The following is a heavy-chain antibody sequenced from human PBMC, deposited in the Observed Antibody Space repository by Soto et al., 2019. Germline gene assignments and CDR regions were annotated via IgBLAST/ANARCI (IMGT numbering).Heavy chain of an antibody. Sequence: QVQLVESGGGVVQPGRSLRLSCAASGFTFSSYAMHWVRQAPGKGLEWVAVISYDGSNKYYADSVKGRFTISRDNSKNTLYMQMNSLRSEDTAVYYCARSSAYGGKSPFDYWGQGTLLTVSS. J-gene: IGHJ4*02. CDR3: ARSSAYGGKSPFDY. CDR1: GFTFSSYA. D-gene: IGHD4-17*01. CDR2: ISYDGSNK. V-gene: IGHV3-30-3*01.